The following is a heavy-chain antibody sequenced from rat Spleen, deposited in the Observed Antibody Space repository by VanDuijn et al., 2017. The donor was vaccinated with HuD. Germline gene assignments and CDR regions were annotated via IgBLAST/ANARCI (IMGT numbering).Heavy chain of an antibody. D-gene: IGHD1-5*01. J-gene: IGHJ3*01. CDR1: GFTFSDYY. V-gene: IGHV5-27*01. CDR2: ISTGGGNT. CDR3: PTDDIGTTTGFAY. Sequence: EVQLVESGGGLVQPGRSLKLSCAASGFTFSDYYMAWVRQAPKKGLEWVASISTGGGNTYYRDSVKGRFTISRDNAKSTLYLQMDSLRSEDTATYYCPTDDIGTTTGFAYWGQGTLVTVSS.